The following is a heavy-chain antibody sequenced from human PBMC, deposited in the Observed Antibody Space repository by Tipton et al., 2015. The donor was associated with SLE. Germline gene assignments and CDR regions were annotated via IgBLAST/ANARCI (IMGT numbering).Heavy chain of an antibody. J-gene: IGHJ4*02. Sequence: TLSLTCTVSGGSISSHYWSWIRQPPGKGLEWIGYIYYSGSTNYNPSLKSRVTISIDTSKNQFSLKLSSVTAADTAVYYCARVGGGPRYYDFWTGPYYFDYWGQGTLVTVSS. CDR2: IYYSGST. CDR3: ARVGGGPRYYDFWTGPYYFDY. V-gene: IGHV4-59*11. D-gene: IGHD3-3*01. CDR1: GGSISSHY.